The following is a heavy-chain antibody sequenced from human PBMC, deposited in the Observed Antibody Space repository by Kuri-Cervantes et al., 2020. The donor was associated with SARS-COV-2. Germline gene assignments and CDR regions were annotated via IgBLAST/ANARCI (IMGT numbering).Heavy chain of an antibody. D-gene: IGHD3-3*01. Sequence: GESLKISCAASGFTFSKYWMNWVRQAPGKGLEWVANIQEDGNEKYYVGSVKGRFTISRDNARNSLDLLLKSLRAEDTALYYCASHPKRFLEWLFDYWGQGTLVTVSS. CDR3: ASHPKRFLEWLFDY. J-gene: IGHJ4*02. V-gene: IGHV3-7*03. CDR1: GFTFSKYW. CDR2: IQEDGNEK.